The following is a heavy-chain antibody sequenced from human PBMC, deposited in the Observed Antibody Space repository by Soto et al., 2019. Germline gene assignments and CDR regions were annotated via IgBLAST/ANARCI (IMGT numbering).Heavy chain of an antibody. CDR1: GGSISSRTYY. Sequence: SETLSLTCTVSGGSISSRTYYWGWIRQPPGKGLEWIGSISYSGRTYYNPSLKSRVSISVDTSKNQFSLKLRSVTVADTAVYYCVHLPLWFVGTDADTGGYWGPGTLVTVSS. CDR2: ISYSGRT. CDR3: VHLPLWFVGTDADTGGY. V-gene: IGHV4-39*01. D-gene: IGHD3-10*01. J-gene: IGHJ4*02.